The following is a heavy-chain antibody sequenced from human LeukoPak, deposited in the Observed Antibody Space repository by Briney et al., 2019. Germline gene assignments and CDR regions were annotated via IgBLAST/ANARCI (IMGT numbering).Heavy chain of an antibody. CDR2: IYSGGST. D-gene: IGHD5-12*01. CDR3: AREPWGAGSGYELDY. Sequence: GGSLRLSCAASGFTVSSNYMSWVRQAPGKGLEWVSVIYSGGSTYYADSVKGRFTISRDNSKNTVYLQMNSLRAEDTAVYYCAREPWGAGSGYELDYWGQGTLVTVSS. V-gene: IGHV3-53*01. J-gene: IGHJ4*02. CDR1: GFTVSSNY.